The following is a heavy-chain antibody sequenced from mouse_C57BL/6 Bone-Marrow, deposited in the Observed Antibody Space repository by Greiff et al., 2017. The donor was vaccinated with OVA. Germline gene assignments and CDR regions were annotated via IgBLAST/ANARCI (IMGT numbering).Heavy chain of an antibody. Sequence: EVQLQESGPGLVKPSQSLSLTCSVTGYSITSGYYWNWIRQFPGNKLEWMGYISYDGSNNYNPSLKNRISITRDTSKNQFFLKLNSVTTEDTATYYCASLLLFDYWGQGTTLTVSS. CDR2: ISYDGSN. CDR1: GYSITSGYY. V-gene: IGHV3-6*01. D-gene: IGHD2-10*01. CDR3: ASLLLFDY. J-gene: IGHJ2*01.